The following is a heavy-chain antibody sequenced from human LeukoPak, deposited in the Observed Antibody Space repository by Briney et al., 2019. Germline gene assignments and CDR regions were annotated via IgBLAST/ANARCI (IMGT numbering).Heavy chain of an antibody. CDR3: ARDLGIAVAGTWGY. Sequence: ASVKVSCKASGGTFSSYAISWVRQAPGQGLEWMGWISAYNGNTNYAQKLQGRVTMTTDTSTSTAYMELRSLRSDDTAVYFCARDLGIAVAGTWGYWGQGTLVTVSS. D-gene: IGHD6-19*01. CDR1: GGTFSSYA. CDR2: ISAYNGNT. J-gene: IGHJ4*02. V-gene: IGHV1-18*01.